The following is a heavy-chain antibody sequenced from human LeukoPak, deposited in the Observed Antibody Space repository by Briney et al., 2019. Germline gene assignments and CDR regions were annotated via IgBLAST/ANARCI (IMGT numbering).Heavy chain of an antibody. D-gene: IGHD3-22*01. CDR1: GFTSSSYI. J-gene: IGHJ4*02. V-gene: IGHV3-64D*09. CDR3: VKDDSYYYDSSGRDS. Sequence: GGSLRLSCSASGFTSSSYIMHWARQAPGKGLEYVSAITSNGDTTYYADSVKGRVTISRDNSKNTLYLQMSSLRAEDTAVYYCVKDDSYYYDSSGRDSWGQGTLVTVSS. CDR2: ITSNGDTT.